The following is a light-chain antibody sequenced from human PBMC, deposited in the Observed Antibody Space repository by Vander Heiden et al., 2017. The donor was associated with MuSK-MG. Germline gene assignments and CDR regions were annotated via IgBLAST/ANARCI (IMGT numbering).Light chain of an antibody. V-gene: IGLV2-14*03. J-gene: IGLJ2*01. CDR2: DVS. Sequence: QSALTQPASVSGSPGQSITIPCTGTSSDIGGYNYVSWYQQHPGKAPKLMIYDVSNRPSGVSNRFFGSKSGNTASLTISGLQAEDEADYYCSSYTTSSTVIFGGGTKVTVL. CDR1: SSDIGGYNY. CDR3: SSYTTSSTVI.